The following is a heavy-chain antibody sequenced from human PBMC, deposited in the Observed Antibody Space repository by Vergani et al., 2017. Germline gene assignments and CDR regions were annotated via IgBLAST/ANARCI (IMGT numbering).Heavy chain of an antibody. V-gene: IGHV3-15*01. CDR2: IKSKTDGGTT. CDR1: GFTVSSNY. Sequence: EVQLVETGGGLIQPGGSLRLSCAASGFTVSSNYMSWVRQAPGKGLEWVGRIKSKTDGGTTDYAAPVKGRFTISRDDSKNTLYLQMNSLKTEDTAVYYCTTDRPGVGASPNDAFDIWGQGTMVTVSS. D-gene: IGHD1-26*01. CDR3: TTDRPGVGASPNDAFDI. J-gene: IGHJ3*02.